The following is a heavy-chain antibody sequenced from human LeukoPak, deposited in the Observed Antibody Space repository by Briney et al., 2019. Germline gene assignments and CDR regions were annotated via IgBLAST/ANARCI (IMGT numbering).Heavy chain of an antibody. Sequence: GGSLRLSCAASGFTFSSYGMHWVRQAPGKGLEWVAVIWYDGSNKYYADSVKGRFTISRDNSKNTLYLQMNSLRAEDTAVYYCAKKGGFGYGWDWYFDLWGRGTLVTVSS. CDR3: AKKGGFGYGWDWYFDL. V-gene: IGHV3-33*06. CDR2: IWYDGSNK. D-gene: IGHD3-16*01. J-gene: IGHJ2*01. CDR1: GFTFSSYG.